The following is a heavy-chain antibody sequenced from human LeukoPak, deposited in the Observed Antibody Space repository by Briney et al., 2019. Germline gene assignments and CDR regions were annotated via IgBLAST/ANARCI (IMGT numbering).Heavy chain of an antibody. CDR2: IYYSGST. CDR1: GGSISSYY. D-gene: IGHD5-24*01. V-gene: IGHV4-59*01. Sequence: PSETLSLTCTVSGGSISSYYWSWIRQPPGKGLEWIGYIYYSGSTNYNPSLKSRVTISVDRSKNQFSLKLSSLTAADTAIYYCARRDDYNIHFDFWGQGTLVTVSS. CDR3: ARRDDYNIHFDF. J-gene: IGHJ4*02.